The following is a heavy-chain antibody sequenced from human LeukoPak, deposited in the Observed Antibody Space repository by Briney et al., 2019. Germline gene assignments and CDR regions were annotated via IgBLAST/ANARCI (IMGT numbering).Heavy chain of an antibody. D-gene: IGHD2-15*01. Sequence: PGGSLRLSCAASGFTVSSNYMSWVRQAPGKGLEWVSVIYSGGSTYYADSVKGRFTISRDNSKNTLYLQMNSLRAEDTALYYCAKGKGSGYYYGMDVWGQGTTVTVSS. CDR2: IYSGGST. CDR3: AKGKGSGYYYGMDV. J-gene: IGHJ6*02. CDR1: GFTVSSNY. V-gene: IGHV3-53*05.